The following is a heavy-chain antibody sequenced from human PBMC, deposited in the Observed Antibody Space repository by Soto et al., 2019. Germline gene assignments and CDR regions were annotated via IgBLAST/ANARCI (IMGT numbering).Heavy chain of an antibody. Sequence: GGSLRLSCAASGFTFSSYGMHWVRQAPGKGLEWVAVIWYDGSNKYYADSVKGRFTISRDNSKNTLYLQMNSLRAEDTAVYYCARDYCSSTSCYYYYYMDVWGKGTTVTVSS. V-gene: IGHV3-33*01. D-gene: IGHD2-2*01. CDR3: ARDYCSSTSCYYYYYMDV. CDR1: GFTFSSYG. J-gene: IGHJ6*03. CDR2: IWYDGSNK.